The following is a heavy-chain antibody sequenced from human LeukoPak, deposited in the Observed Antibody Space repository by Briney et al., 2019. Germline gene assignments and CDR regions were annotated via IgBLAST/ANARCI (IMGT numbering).Heavy chain of an antibody. CDR1: SGSLRENY. Sequence: SETLSLTCNVSSGSLRENYWSWIRQSPGKGLEWIAEINHSGSTNYNPSLKSRVTISVDTSKNQFSLKLSSVTAADTAVYYCARQSRSLWFGESPGWFDPWGQGTLVTVSS. CDR3: ARQSRSLWFGESPGWFDP. D-gene: IGHD3-10*01. V-gene: IGHV4-34*01. CDR2: INHSGST. J-gene: IGHJ5*02.